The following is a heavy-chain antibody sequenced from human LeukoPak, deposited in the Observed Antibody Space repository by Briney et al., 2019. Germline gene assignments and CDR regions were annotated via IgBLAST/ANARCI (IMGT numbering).Heavy chain of an antibody. CDR3: ARGTSGSYSFDY. CDR2: IWYDGSNK. V-gene: IGHV3-33*01. J-gene: IGHJ4*02. Sequence: GGSLRLSCAASGFTFSNHGMHWVRQAPGKGLEWVAVIWYDGSNKYYADSVKGRFTISRDNSKNTLYLQMNSLRAEDTAVYYCARGTSGSYSFDYWGQGTLVPVSS. D-gene: IGHD1-26*01. CDR1: GFTFSNHG.